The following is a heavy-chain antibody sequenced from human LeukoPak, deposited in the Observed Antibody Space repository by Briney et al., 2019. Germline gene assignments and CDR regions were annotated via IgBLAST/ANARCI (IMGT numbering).Heavy chain of an antibody. V-gene: IGHV1-2*02. Sequence: GASVKVSCKASGYTFTGYYMHWVRRAPGQGLEWMGWIHPNSGGTNYAQKFQGRVTMTRDTSISTAYMELSRLRSDDTAVYYGARDYCSGGSCYGWFDPWGQGTLVTVSS. CDR2: IHPNSGGT. J-gene: IGHJ5*02. D-gene: IGHD2-15*01. CDR1: GYTFTGYY. CDR3: ARDYCSGGSCYGWFDP.